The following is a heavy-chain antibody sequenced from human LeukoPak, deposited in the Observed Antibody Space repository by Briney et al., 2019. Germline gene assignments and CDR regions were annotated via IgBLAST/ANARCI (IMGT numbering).Heavy chain of an antibody. CDR3: ARARPDDYDSSGYYLDY. D-gene: IGHD3-22*01. J-gene: IGHJ4*02. Sequence: SETLSLTCAVSGGSISSGGYSWSWIRQPPGKGLEWIGYIYHSGSTYYNPSLKSRVTISVDRSKNQFSLKLSSVTAADTAVYYCARARPDDYDSSGYYLDYWGQGTLVTVSS. CDR2: IYHSGST. CDR1: GGSISSGGYS. V-gene: IGHV4-30-2*01.